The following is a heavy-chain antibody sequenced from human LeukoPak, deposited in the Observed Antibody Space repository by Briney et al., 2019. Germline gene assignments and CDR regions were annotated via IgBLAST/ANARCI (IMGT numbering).Heavy chain of an antibody. J-gene: IGHJ6*03. CDR2: IWYDGSNK. CDR3: AKEASGEHYYHMDV. Sequence: GGSLRLSCAASGFTFSDYYMSWIRQAPGKGLEWVSFIWYDGSNKYYADSVKGRFTISRDNSKNTLYLQMNSLRAEDTAVYYCAKEASGEHYYHMDVWGKGTTVTISS. V-gene: IGHV3-30*02. D-gene: IGHD3-10*01. CDR1: GFTFSDYY.